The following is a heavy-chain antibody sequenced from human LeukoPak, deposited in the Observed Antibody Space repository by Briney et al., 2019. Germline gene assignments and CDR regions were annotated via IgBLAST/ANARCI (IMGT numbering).Heavy chain of an antibody. J-gene: IGHJ4*02. CDR2: IYTSGST. Sequence: SETLSLTCTVSGDSVTSGYWSWIRQPAGKGLEWIGRIYTSGSTNYNPSLKSRVTISVDKSKNQFSLKLSSVTAADTAVYYCARGGDFWSPYDYWGQGTLVTVSS. V-gene: IGHV4-4*07. CDR3: ARGGDFWSPYDY. CDR1: GDSVTSGY. D-gene: IGHD3-3*01.